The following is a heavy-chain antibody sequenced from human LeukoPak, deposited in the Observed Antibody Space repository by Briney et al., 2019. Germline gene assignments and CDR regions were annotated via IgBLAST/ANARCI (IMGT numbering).Heavy chain of an antibody. D-gene: IGHD6-19*01. V-gene: IGHV3-21*01. J-gene: IGHJ3*02. Sequence: PGGSLRLSCAASGFTFSSYSMNWVRQAPGKGLEWVSSISSSSSYTYYADSVKGRFTISRDNAKNSLYLQMNSLRAEDTAVYYCARGSSGWYGAFDIWGQGTMVTVSS. CDR1: GFTFSSYS. CDR2: ISSSSSYT. CDR3: ARGSSGWYGAFDI.